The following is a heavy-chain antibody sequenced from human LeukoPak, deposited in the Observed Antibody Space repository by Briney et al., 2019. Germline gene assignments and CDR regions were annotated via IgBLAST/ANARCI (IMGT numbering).Heavy chain of an antibody. CDR3: ARRYDFWSGYPTAFDY. CDR2: INPSSGGT. D-gene: IGHD3/OR15-3a*01. J-gene: IGHJ4*02. CDR1: GYXFTGYY. Sequence: GASVKVSCKASGYXFTGYYIYWVRQAPGQGLEWMGFINPSSGGTVYAQKFQARVTMTRDTSISTAYMELSGLRSDDTAVYYCARRYDFWSGYPTAFDYWGQGTLVTVSS. V-gene: IGHV1-2*02.